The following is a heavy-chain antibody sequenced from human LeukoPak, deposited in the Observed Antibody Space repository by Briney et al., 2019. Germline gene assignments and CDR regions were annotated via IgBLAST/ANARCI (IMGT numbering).Heavy chain of an antibody. CDR2: IKQDGSEK. CDR3: ARSVQKQYSSSWDY. J-gene: IGHJ4*02. CDR1: GFTFSSYA. D-gene: IGHD6-13*01. Sequence: PGRSLRLSCAASGFTFSSYAMHWVHQAPGKGLEWVANIKQDGSEKYYVDSVKGRFTISRDNAKNSLYLQMNSLRAEDTAVYYCARSVQKQYSSSWDYWGQGTLVTVSS. V-gene: IGHV3-7*01.